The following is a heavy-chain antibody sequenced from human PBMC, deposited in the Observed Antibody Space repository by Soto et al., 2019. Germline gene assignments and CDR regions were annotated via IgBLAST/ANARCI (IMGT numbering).Heavy chain of an antibody. D-gene: IGHD6-13*01. J-gene: IGHJ2*01. V-gene: IGHV4-34*01. Sequence: PEKGLEWIGEINHSGSTNYNPFLKGRVTISVDTSKNQFSLKLSSVTAADTAVFFFQAADGIRVLCTVSSCLLNRSSDL. CDR3: QAADGIRVLCTVSSCLLNRSSDL. CDR2: INHSGST.